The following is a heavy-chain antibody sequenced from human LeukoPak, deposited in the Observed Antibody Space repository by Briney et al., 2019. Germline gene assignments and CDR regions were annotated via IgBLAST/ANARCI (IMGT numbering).Heavy chain of an antibody. CDR2: INHSGST. Sequence: SETLSLTRAVYGGSFSGYYWSCSRQPPGKGLEWIGEINHSGSTNYNPSLKSRVTISVDTSKNQFSLKLSSVTAADTAVYYCAREILGGVTDWGQGTLVTVSS. CDR3: AREILGGVTD. V-gene: IGHV4-34*01. J-gene: IGHJ4*02. D-gene: IGHD3-3*01. CDR1: GGSFSGYY.